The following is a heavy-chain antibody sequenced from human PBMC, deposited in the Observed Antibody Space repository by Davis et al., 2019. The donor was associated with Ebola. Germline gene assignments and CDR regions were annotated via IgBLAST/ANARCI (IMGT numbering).Heavy chain of an antibody. D-gene: IGHD3-9*01. V-gene: IGHV3-7*01. J-gene: IGHJ6*02. CDR3: TSTYDILTGLTYYYGMDV. CDR1: GFSFSSYW. Sequence: GESLKISCAASGFSFSSYWMSWVRQAPGKGLEWVANIKQDGSEKYYVDSVEGRFTISRDNAKNSLSLQMNFLRDEDTAVYYCTSTYDILTGLTYYYGMDVWGQGTTVTVSS. CDR2: IKQDGSEK.